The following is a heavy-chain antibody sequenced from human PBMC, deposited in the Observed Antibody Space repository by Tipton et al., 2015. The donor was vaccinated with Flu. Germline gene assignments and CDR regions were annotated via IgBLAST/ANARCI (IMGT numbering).Heavy chain of an antibody. J-gene: IGHJ3*02. CDR2: SYIGDNT. V-gene: IGHV3-53*01. Sequence: AASGLTVNNNFISWVRQAPGKGLEWVSVSYIGDNTYFADSVKGRFTIYRDDSKNTLHLQMNSLRAEDTAVYYCARDPTNRRAFDIWGQGTMVIVSS. D-gene: IGHD1-14*01. CDR1: GLTVNNNF. CDR3: ARDPTNRRAFDI.